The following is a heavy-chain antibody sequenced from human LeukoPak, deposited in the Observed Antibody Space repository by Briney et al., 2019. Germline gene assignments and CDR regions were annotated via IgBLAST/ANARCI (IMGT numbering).Heavy chain of an antibody. CDR3: ARGVYIAAAQYGY. D-gene: IGHD6-13*01. J-gene: IGHJ4*02. V-gene: IGHV4-59*01. CDR1: GGTISSYY. Sequence: SETLSLTCTASGGTISSYYWSWIRQPPGKGLVWIGHIYYSGTTNYNPSPKSRVTISVDSSKNQFSLKLSSVTAADTAVYYCARGVYIAAAQYGYWGQGTLVTVSS. CDR2: IYYSGTT.